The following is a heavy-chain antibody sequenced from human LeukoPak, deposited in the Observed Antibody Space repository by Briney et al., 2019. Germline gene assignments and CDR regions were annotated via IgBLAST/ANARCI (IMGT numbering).Heavy chain of an antibody. CDR1: GGSISSYY. Sequence: PSETLSLTCTVSGGSISSYYWSWIRQPPGKGLEWIGYIYYSGSTNYNPSLKSRVTISVDTSKNQFSLKLSSVTAADTAVYYCASMIAAAGTSKYAFDIWGQGTMVTVSS. V-gene: IGHV4-59*08. D-gene: IGHD6-13*01. CDR2: IYYSGST. J-gene: IGHJ3*02. CDR3: ASMIAAAGTSKYAFDI.